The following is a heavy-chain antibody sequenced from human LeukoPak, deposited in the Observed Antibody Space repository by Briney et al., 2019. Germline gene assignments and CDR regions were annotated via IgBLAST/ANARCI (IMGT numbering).Heavy chain of an antibody. J-gene: IGHJ4*02. Sequence: GESLKISCKGSGYRFTSYWIGWVRQMPGKGLEWMGIIYPGDSDTRYSPSFQGQVTISADKSISTAYLQWSSLKASDTAIYYCARDGPYYGSGSYINYYFDYWGQGTLVTVSS. D-gene: IGHD3-10*01. CDR1: GYRFTSYW. CDR2: IYPGDSDT. CDR3: ARDGPYYGSGSYINYYFDY. V-gene: IGHV5-51*01.